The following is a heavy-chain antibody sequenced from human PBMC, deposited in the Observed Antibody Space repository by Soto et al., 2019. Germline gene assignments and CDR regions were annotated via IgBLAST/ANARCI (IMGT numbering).Heavy chain of an antibody. V-gene: IGHV4-30-4*02. CDR3: ARVGYGAYGRGYYFDF. CDR1: GASIRDGDYY. CDR2: IDYTGGT. J-gene: IGHJ4*02. Sequence: TXDSLSLACSVSGASIRDGDYYWSWLRQPPGKGPEWIGIIDYTGGTHYNPTLTGPVSMSVDTSANQFSLKVNFVTAADSAVYYCARVGYGAYGRGYYFDFWGPGILVTVSS. D-gene: IGHD4-17*01.